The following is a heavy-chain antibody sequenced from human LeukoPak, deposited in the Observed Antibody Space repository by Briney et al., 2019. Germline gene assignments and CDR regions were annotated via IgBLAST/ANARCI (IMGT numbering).Heavy chain of an antibody. Sequence: GGSLRLSCAASGFTLSSYEMHWVRQAPGKGLEWVSYISSSGGTIYYADSVKGRFTISRDNAKNSLYLQMNSLRAEDTAIYFCARDGRSCSGGSCYPHWGQGTLVTVSS. CDR2: ISSSGGTI. CDR3: ARDGRSCSGGSCYPH. V-gene: IGHV3-48*03. J-gene: IGHJ4*02. D-gene: IGHD2-15*01. CDR1: GFTLSSYE.